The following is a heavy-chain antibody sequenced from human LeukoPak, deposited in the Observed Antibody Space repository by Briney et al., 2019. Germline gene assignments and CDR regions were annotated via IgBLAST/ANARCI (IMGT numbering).Heavy chain of an antibody. J-gene: IGHJ4*02. D-gene: IGHD3-9*01. CDR2: INSDGSFT. CDR3: SRAGPDWRIDS. CDR1: VFSFSGYW. V-gene: IGHV3-74*01. Sequence: PGGSLRLSCAASVFSFSGYWMHLVRQAPGKGLVWVSVINSDGSFTTYGDSVKGRFTISRDNAKNTLYLQMNSLRAEDTAVYYCSRAGPDWRIDSWGQGTLVTVSS.